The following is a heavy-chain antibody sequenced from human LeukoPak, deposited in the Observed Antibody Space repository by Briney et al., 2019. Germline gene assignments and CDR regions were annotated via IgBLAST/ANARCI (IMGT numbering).Heavy chain of an antibody. V-gene: IGHV3-7*01. J-gene: IGHJ4*02. D-gene: IGHD2-15*01. Sequence: GGSLRLSCAAPGFTFSSYWMSWVGQAPGKGLEWVANIKKDGSEKYYVDSVKGRFTISRSNAKNSLYLQMNSLRAEDTPVYYCARGQSPRWAFQRYCSGGSCHSSPQSWGQGTLVTVSS. CDR3: ARGQSPRWAFQRYCSGGSCHSSPQS. CDR2: IKKDGSEK. CDR1: GFTFSSYW.